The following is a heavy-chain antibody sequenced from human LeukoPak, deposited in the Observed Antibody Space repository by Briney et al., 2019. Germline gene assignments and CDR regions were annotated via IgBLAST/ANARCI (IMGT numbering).Heavy chain of an antibody. D-gene: IGHD5-24*01. CDR2: IYFSGSS. CDR1: GGSLSGYY. Sequence: SETLSLTCTVSGGSLSGYYWSWIQQPPGNGLEWIGYIYFSGSSNYNPSLRSRVTMSVDTSKNQFSLKLSSVSAADTAVYYCARHVRTGYNLLDHWGQGTLVTVSS. CDR3: ARHVRTGYNLLDH. V-gene: IGHV4-59*08. J-gene: IGHJ5*02.